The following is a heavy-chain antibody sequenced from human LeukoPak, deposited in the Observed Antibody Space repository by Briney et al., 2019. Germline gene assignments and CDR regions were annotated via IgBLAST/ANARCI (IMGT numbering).Heavy chain of an antibody. CDR1: GFTFRNYG. V-gene: IGHV3-23*01. CDR2: ISGSGDST. D-gene: IGHD2-21*02. CDR3: AKGHGDWYFYYFDY. Sequence: GGSLRLSCAVSGFTFRNYGMSWVRQAPGKGLEWVSAISGSGDSTYYTDSVKGRFTISRDNDKNTLYLQMSSLRDEDTAIYYCAKGHGDWYFYYFDYWGQGTLVTVSS. J-gene: IGHJ4*02.